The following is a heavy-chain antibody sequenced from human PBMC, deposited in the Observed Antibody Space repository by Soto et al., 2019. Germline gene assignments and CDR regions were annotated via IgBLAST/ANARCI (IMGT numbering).Heavy chain of an antibody. CDR1: GFTFSSDG. J-gene: IGHJ4*02. Sequence: GGSLRLSCAASGFTFSSDGMHWVRQAPGKGLEWVALIWYDGSNKYYADSVKGRFTISRDNSKNTLYLQMNSLRAEDTAVYYCAKNPGYYYDSTGYHFDYWGQGTLVTVSS. CDR3: AKNPGYYYDSTGYHFDY. V-gene: IGHV3-33*06. CDR2: IWYDGSNK. D-gene: IGHD3-22*01.